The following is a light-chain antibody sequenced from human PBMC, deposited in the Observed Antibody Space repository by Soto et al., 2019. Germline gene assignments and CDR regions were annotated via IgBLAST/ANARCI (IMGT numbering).Light chain of an antibody. V-gene: IGKV3-11*01. CDR1: QDVGSL. CDR3: HQRRSWPIT. Sequence: EVVLTQSPATLSLSAGERASLSCRASQDVGSLIAWYQQKPGQPPRLLIYDASNRATGIPARFSGSGSGTDLVLTISSLEPEDFAVYYCHQRRSWPITFGQGTRLEIK. CDR2: DAS. J-gene: IGKJ5*01.